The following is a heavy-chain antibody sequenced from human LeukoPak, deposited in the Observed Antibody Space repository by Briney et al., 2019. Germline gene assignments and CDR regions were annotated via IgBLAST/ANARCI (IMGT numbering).Heavy chain of an antibody. D-gene: IGHD1-26*01. Sequence: SETLSLTCTVSGGSISSSSYYWGWIRQPPGKGLEWIGSVYYSGSTYYNPSLKSRVTISVDTSKIQFSLKLSSVTAADTAVYYCARLALQEVGATQTYYLDYWGQGTLVTVSS. V-gene: IGHV4-39*07. CDR2: VYYSGST. CDR1: GGSISSSSYY. J-gene: IGHJ4*02. CDR3: ARLALQEVGATQTYYLDY.